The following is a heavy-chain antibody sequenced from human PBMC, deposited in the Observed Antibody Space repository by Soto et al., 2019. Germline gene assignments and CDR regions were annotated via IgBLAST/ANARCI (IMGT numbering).Heavy chain of an antibody. CDR1: GFTFDDYA. CDR2: ISWNRGSI. Sequence: EVQLVESGGGLVQPGRSLRLSCAASGFTFDDYARHWVRQAPGKGLGWVSGISWNRGSIGYADSVKGRVTISRDNAKKSLYLQMNSLRAEDTGLYYCAKGVAGWYYFEYWGQGTLVTVSS. V-gene: IGHV3-9*01. J-gene: IGHJ4*02. D-gene: IGHD3-3*01. CDR3: AKGVAGWYYFEY.